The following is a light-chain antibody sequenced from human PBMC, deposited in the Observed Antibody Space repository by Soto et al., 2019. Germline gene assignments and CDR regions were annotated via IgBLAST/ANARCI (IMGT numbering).Light chain of an antibody. Sequence: QSVLTQPASVSGSPGQSITISCTGSSSDVGNYKFVSWYQQYPGKAPKVMLYEVSERPSVVSYRFSGSQSGNTASLTISGLQADDYSDYNGCSYAGRYSSYFFGTGTKGTVL. V-gene: IGLV2-23*02. J-gene: IGLJ1*01. CDR2: EVS. CDR1: SSDVGNYKF. CDR3: CSYAGRYSSYF.